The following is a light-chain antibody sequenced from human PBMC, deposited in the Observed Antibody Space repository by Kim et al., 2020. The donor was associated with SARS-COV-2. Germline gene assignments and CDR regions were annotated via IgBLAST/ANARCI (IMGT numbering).Light chain of an antibody. CDR3: AAWDDGLRGRM. CDR1: SSNIGSNY. J-gene: IGLJ3*02. Sequence: QAVVTQPPSASGTPGQRVTISCSGSSSNIGSNYVSWYQHLPGTAPKLLIYTYNQRPSGVPDRFSGSKSGTSASLAISGLQSEDEADYYCAAWDDGLRGRMFGGGTKVTVL. CDR2: TYN. V-gene: IGLV1-44*01.